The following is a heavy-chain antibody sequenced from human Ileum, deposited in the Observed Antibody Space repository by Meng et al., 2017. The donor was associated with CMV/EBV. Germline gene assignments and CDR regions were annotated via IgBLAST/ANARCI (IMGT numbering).Heavy chain of an antibody. CDR2: IYYSGST. J-gene: IGHJ5*02. CDR3: ARVSTVTTWFDP. CDR1: GGSISSGGYY. V-gene: IGHV4-31*03. D-gene: IGHD4-17*01. Sequence: CTGSGGSISSGGYYWSWIRQHPGKGLEWIGYIYYSGSTYYNPSLKSRVTISVDTSKNQFSLKLSSVTAADTAVYYCARVSTVTTWFDPWGQGTLVTVSS.